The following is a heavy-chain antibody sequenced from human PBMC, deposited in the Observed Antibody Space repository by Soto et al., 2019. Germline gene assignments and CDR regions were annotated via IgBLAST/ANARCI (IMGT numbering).Heavy chain of an antibody. J-gene: IGHJ6*02. CDR2: ISAYNGNT. Sequence: ASVKVSCKASGYTFTSYGISWVRQAPGQGLEWMGWISAYNGNTNYAQKLQGRVTMITDTSTSTAYMELRSLRSDDTAVYYCARDDIYDFWSGYFGGAAPYYYYYGMDVWGQGTTVTVSS. D-gene: IGHD3-3*01. CDR1: GYTFTSYG. V-gene: IGHV1-18*01. CDR3: ARDDIYDFWSGYFGGAAPYYYYYGMDV.